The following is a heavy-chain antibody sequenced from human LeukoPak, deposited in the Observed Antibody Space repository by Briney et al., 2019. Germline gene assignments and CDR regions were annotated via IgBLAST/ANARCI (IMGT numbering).Heavy chain of an antibody. D-gene: IGHD4-17*01. J-gene: IGHJ4*02. Sequence: TGGSLRLSCAASGFTFSNYAMSWVRQAPGKGLEWVSAISGSGGSTYYAASVKGRFTISRDNSKNTLYLQMSSLRAEDTAVYYCVKVPIRPRYYFDYWGQGTLVTVSS. CDR2: ISGSGGST. CDR3: VKVPIRPRYYFDY. V-gene: IGHV3-23*01. CDR1: GFTFSNYA.